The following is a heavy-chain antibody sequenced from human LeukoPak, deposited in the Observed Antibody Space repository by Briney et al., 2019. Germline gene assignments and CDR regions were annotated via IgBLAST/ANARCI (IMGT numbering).Heavy chain of an antibody. D-gene: IGHD1-26*01. Sequence: PGGSLRLSCAASGFTFNTYAMAWVRQAPGKGLEWVSAIIDSGGSTYCGDSVKGRFAISRDNSRNTLYLQMSNLRAEDTAIYYCAKGSRRSYPYYFDYWGQGTLVTVSS. CDR1: GFTFNTYA. CDR2: IIDSGGST. V-gene: IGHV3-23*01. J-gene: IGHJ4*02. CDR3: AKGSRRSYPYYFDY.